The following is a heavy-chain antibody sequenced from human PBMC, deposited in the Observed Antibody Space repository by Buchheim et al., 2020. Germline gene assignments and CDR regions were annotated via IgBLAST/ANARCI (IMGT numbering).Heavy chain of an antibody. J-gene: IGHJ6*02. CDR1: GFTFSGYS. CDR3: ARVRPCTDV. Sequence: EVQLVESGGGLVQPGGSLRLSCAASGFTFSGYSMNWVRQAPGKGLEWVSYISSTTTTIYYADSVTGRFTISIDNATNSLYLQMNSLRDEDTAVYYCARVRPCTDVWGQGTT. V-gene: IGHV3-48*02. CDR2: ISSTTTTI.